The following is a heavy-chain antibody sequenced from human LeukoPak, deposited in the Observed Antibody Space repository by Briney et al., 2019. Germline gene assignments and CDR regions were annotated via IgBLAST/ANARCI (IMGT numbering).Heavy chain of an antibody. J-gene: IGHJ4*02. CDR2: ISYDGSNK. D-gene: IGHD3-22*01. Sequence: GGSLRLSCAASGFTFSSYAMHWVRQAPGKGLEWVAVISYDGSNKYYADSVKGRFTISRDNSKNTLYLQMNSLRAEDTAVYYCARGYYYDSSGYYPAKYYFDYWGQGTLVTVSS. CDR1: GFTFSSYA. V-gene: IGHV3-30-3*01. CDR3: ARGYYYDSSGYYPAKYYFDY.